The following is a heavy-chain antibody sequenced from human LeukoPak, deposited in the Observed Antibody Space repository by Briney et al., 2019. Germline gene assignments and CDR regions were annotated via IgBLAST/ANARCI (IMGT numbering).Heavy chain of an antibody. CDR2: ISAYNGNT. V-gene: IGHV1-18*01. D-gene: IGHD3-10*01. CDR3: ARAHVVRGVIIVDY. Sequence: ASVKVSCKASGYTFTSYGISWVRQAPGQGLEWMGWISAYNGNTNYAQKLQGRVTMTTDTSTCTAYMELRSLRSDDTAVYYCARAHVVRGVIIVDYWGQGTLVTVSS. J-gene: IGHJ4*02. CDR1: GYTFTSYG.